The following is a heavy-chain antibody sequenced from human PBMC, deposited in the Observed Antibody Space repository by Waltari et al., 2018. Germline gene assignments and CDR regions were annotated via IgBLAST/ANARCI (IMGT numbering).Heavy chain of an antibody. D-gene: IGHD6-6*01. CDR1: GFPFSSYT. V-gene: IGHV3-21*01. CDR3: AREGPYSSSV. Sequence: EVQLVESGGGLVKPGGSLRLSCAASGFPFSSYTMNWFRQSPGKGLEWVSSISSSISYIYYADSVKGRFTISRDNAKNSLYLQMNSLRAEDTAVYYCAREGPYSSSVWGQGTLVTVSS. J-gene: IGHJ4*02. CDR2: ISSSISYI.